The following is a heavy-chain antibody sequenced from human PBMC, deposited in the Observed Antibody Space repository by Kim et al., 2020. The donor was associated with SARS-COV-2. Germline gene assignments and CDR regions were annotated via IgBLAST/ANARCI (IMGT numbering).Heavy chain of an antibody. Sequence: SETLSLTCTVSGGAISSHYWSWIRQPAGKGLEWIGRIFSSGSTNYNPSLKSRVTMSVDTSKNQFSLNLTSVTAADTAVYYCARGPSGSYYSGSDYWGLGTLAT. D-gene: IGHD3-10*01. CDR1: GGAISSHY. CDR2: IFSSGST. CDR3: ARGPSGSYYSGSDY. V-gene: IGHV4-4*07. J-gene: IGHJ4*02.